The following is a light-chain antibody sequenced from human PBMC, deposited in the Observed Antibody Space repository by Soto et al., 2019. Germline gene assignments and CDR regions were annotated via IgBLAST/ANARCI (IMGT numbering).Light chain of an antibody. CDR3: LLYSGGAQPHWV. V-gene: IGLV7-43*01. Sequence: QTVVTQEPSLTVSPGGTVTLTCASNTGAVTSGYSPNWFQLKPGQAPRALIYSTNNKYSWTPARFSGSLLGGNAALTLSAVRPEDEAEYYCLLYSGGAQPHWVFGGGTKVTVL. CDR1: TGAVTSGYS. J-gene: IGLJ3*02. CDR2: STN.